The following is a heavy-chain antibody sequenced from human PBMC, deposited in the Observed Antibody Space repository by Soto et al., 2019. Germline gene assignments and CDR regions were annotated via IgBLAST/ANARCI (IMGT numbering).Heavy chain of an antibody. Sequence: GASVTVSCKASGYTFTGYYMHWVRQAPGQGLEWMGWINPNSGGTNYAQKFQGRVTMTRDTSISTAYMEMSRLRSDDTAVYYCARVKPITYYYDSSGSAGDALDIWGQGTMVTVSS. D-gene: IGHD3-22*01. CDR2: INPNSGGT. V-gene: IGHV1-2*02. J-gene: IGHJ3*02. CDR3: ARVKPITYYYDSSGSAGDALDI. CDR1: GYTFTGYY.